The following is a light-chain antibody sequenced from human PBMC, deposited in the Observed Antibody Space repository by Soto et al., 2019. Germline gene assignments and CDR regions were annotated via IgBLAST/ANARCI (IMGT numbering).Light chain of an antibody. Sequence: DIQMTQSPSAMSASVGDSVTITCRASQGISNSLAWFQQKPGKVPQRLIYGASSLQSGVPSRFSGSGSGTEFSLTISSLQPEDFATYYCLQHNSYPRTSGQGTKVEIK. CDR3: LQHNSYPRT. CDR1: QGISNS. V-gene: IGKV1-17*03. CDR2: GAS. J-gene: IGKJ1*01.